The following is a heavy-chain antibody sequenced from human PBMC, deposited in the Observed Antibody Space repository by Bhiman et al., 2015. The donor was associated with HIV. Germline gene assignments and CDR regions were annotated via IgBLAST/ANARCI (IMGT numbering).Heavy chain of an antibody. J-gene: IGHJ4*02. D-gene: IGHD6-13*01. CDR1: GFTFSIYS. Sequence: EVQLVESGGGVVRPGGSLRLSCAASGFTFSIYSMNWVRQAPGKGLEWVSSISSSSSYIYYADSVKGRFTISRDNAKNSLYLQMNSLGAEDTAVYYCAREFTGYSSSNFDYWGQGTLVTVSS. CDR3: AREFTGYSSSNFDY. V-gene: IGHV3-21*01. CDR2: ISSSSSYI.